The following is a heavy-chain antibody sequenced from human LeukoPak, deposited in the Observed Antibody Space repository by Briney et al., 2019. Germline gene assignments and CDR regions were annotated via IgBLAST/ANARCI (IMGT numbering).Heavy chain of an antibody. CDR3: ATYSGSYLRAFDI. Sequence: SVKVSCKASGGTFSSYAISWVRQAPGQGLEWMGRIIPILGIANYAQKFQGRVTITADKSTSTAYMELSSLRSDDTAVYYCATYSGSYLRAFDIWGQGTMVTVSS. CDR2: IIPILGIA. D-gene: IGHD1-26*01. V-gene: IGHV1-69*04. J-gene: IGHJ3*02. CDR1: GGTFSSYA.